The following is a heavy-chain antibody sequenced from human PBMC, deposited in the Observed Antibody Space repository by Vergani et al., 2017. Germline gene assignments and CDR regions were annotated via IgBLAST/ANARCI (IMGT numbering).Heavy chain of an antibody. J-gene: IGHJ5*02. D-gene: IGHD3-10*01. Sequence: EVQLVESGGGLVQPGGSLRLSCAASGFTFSSYSMNWVRQAPGKGLEWVSYISSSSSTIYYADSVKGRFTISRDNAKNSLYLQMNSLRAEDTAVYYCARDSAELLWFGEYNWFDPWGQGTLVTVSS. CDR1: GFTFSSYS. CDR2: ISSSSSTI. V-gene: IGHV3-48*04. CDR3: ARDSAELLWFGEYNWFDP.